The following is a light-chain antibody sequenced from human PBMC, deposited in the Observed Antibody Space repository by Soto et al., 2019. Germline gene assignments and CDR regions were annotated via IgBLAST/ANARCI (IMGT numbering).Light chain of an antibody. Sequence: IQMPQSPSTLSGSVGDRVTTTCRASQTISSWWSWYQQKPGKAPKLLIYKASTLKSGVPSRFSGSGSGTEFTLTISSLQPDDFATYYCQHYNSYSEAFGQGTKVDI. CDR1: QTISSW. CDR3: QHYNSYSEA. V-gene: IGKV1-5*03. J-gene: IGKJ1*01. CDR2: KAS.